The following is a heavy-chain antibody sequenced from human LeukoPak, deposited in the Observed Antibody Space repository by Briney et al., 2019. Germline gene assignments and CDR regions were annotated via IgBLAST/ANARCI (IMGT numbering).Heavy chain of an antibody. CDR3: AKSSSSWSGDWFDP. CDR1: GFTFNSCA. J-gene: IGHJ5*02. CDR2: ISGSGGST. D-gene: IGHD6-13*01. Sequence: GGSLRLSCAASGFTFNSCAMSWVRQAPGKGLEWVSAISGSGGSTYYADSVKGRFTISRDNSKNTLYLQMNSLRAEDTAVYYCAKSSSSWSGDWFDPWGQGTLVTVSS. V-gene: IGHV3-23*01.